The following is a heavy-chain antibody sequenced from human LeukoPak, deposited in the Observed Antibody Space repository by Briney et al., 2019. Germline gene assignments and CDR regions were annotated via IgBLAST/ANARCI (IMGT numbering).Heavy chain of an antibody. D-gene: IGHD3-3*01. CDR2: ISGSGGST. J-gene: IGHJ4*02. CDR3: AKDRIWSGYSKYYFDC. Sequence: GGSLRLSCAGSGFTFSSYAMNWVRQAPGKELEWVSGISGSGGSTYYADSVKGRFTISRDNSKNTLYLQMNSLRAEDAAIYYCAKDRIWSGYSKYYFDCWGQGTLVTVSS. CDR1: GFTFSSYA. V-gene: IGHV3-23*01.